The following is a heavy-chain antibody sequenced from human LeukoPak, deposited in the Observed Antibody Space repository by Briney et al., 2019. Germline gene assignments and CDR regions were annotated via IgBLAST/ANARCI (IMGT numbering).Heavy chain of an antibody. V-gene: IGHV1-24*01. CDR3: ASDRYCSGGSCYSGVDWFDP. CDR2: FDPEDGET. J-gene: IGHJ5*02. CDR1: GYTLTELS. Sequence: ASVKVSCKVSGYTLTELSMHWVRQAPGKGLEWMGGFDPEDGETIYAQKFQGRVTMTEDTSTDTAYMELSSQRSEDTAVYYCASDRYCSGGSCYSGVDWFDPWGQGTLVTVSS. D-gene: IGHD2-15*01.